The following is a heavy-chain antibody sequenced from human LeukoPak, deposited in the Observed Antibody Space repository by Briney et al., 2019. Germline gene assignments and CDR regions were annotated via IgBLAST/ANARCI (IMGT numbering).Heavy chain of an antibody. CDR2: IKQDGSEN. CDR3: ARVKGTYSRGAFDI. CDR1: GFTFSSNW. Sequence: PGGSLRLSCAASGFTFSSNWMSWVRQAPGKGLEWVANIKQDGSENYYVDSVKGRFTISGDNAKNSLYLQMNSLRAEDTAVYYCARVKGTYSRGAFDIWGQGTMVTVSS. V-gene: IGHV3-7*01. J-gene: IGHJ3*02. D-gene: IGHD1-26*01.